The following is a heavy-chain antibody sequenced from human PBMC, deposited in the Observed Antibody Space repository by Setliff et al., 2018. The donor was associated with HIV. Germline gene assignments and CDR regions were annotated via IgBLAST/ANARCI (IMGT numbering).Heavy chain of an antibody. CDR3: GVYYIYYYGMDV. V-gene: IGHV3-30*02. CDR2: IRYDGSNK. J-gene: IGHJ6*02. CDR1: GFSFSWFG. Sequence: PGGSLRLSCAASGFSFSWFGMHWVRQAPGKGLEWVAFIRYDGSNKYYADSVKGRFTISRENSKNTLYLQMNSLRPEDTAVHYCGVYYIYYYGMDVWGQGTTVTVSS. D-gene: IGHD3-10*01.